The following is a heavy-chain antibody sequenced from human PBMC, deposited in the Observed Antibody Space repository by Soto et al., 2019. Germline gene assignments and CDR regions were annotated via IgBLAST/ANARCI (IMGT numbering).Heavy chain of an antibody. CDR2: IYYSGSS. CDR3: AAYSSTVVWFDR. Sequence: PSETLSLTCTVSGGSISSYYWSWIRQPPGEGPEWIGYIYYSGSSNYNPSLKSRVTIAVDTSKNQFSLQLSSVTAADTAGYYCAAYSSTVVWFDRWGQGALVTVSS. D-gene: IGHD4-4*01. V-gene: IGHV4-59*08. J-gene: IGHJ5*02. CDR1: GGSISSYY.